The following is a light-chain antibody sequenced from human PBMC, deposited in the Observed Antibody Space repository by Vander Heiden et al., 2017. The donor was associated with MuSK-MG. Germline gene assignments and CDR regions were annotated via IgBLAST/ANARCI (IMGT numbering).Light chain of an antibody. J-gene: IGLJ3*02. V-gene: IGLV2-14*03. CDR3: SSLTRSSTLVV. Sequence: QSALTQPAYVSGSPGQSITISCTGSSSYVGAYNDVSWHQQHPGKAPKVMIYDVNNRPAGVSYRFSGSKSGNTASLTISGLQAEDEADYYCSSLTRSSTLVVFGGGTKLTVL. CDR1: SSYVGAYND. CDR2: DVN.